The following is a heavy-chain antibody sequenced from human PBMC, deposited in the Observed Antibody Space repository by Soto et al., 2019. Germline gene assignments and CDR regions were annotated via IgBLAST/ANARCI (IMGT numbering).Heavy chain of an antibody. Sequence: GGSLRLSCAASGFTFDDYAMHWVRQAPGKGLEWVSGISWNSGSIGYADSVKGRFTISRDNAKNSLYLQMNSLRAEDTALYYCAKDMITFGGVIALFDYWGQGTLVTVSS. V-gene: IGHV3-9*01. CDR2: ISWNSGSI. CDR1: GFTFDDYA. D-gene: IGHD3-16*02. J-gene: IGHJ4*02. CDR3: AKDMITFGGVIALFDY.